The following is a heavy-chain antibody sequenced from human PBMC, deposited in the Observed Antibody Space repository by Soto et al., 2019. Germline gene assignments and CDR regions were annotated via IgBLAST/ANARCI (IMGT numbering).Heavy chain of an antibody. CDR2: ISAYNANT. Sequence: GASVKVSCKASGYTFTSYGISWVRQAPGQGLEWMGWISAYNANTTYAQKLQRRVTMSTDTSTSTAYMELRSLRSDDTAVYYCARRGVGSDDAFDILGQGTMVTVSS. CDR1: GYTFTSYG. V-gene: IGHV1-18*01. CDR3: ARRGVGSDDAFDI. J-gene: IGHJ3*02. D-gene: IGHD6-19*01.